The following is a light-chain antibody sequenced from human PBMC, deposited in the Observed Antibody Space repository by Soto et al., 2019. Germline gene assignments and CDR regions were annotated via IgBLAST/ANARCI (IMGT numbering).Light chain of an antibody. CDR2: AAS. Sequence: AIRLTQSPSSFSASTGDRVTITCRASQGISSYLSWYQQKPGKAPKLLIYAASTLQSGVPSRFSGSGSGTDFTLTSSCLQAEVFANYCCQQYYSYPWTFGQGTKVEIK. J-gene: IGKJ1*01. CDR1: QGISSY. V-gene: IGKV1-8*01. CDR3: QQYYSYPWT.